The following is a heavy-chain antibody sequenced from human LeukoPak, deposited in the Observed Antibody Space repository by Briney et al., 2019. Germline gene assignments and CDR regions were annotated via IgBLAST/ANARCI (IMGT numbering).Heavy chain of an antibody. V-gene: IGHV1-2*02. Sequence: ASVKVSCKASGYTFTDYYMHWVRQAPGQGLEWMGWINPNSGDTNCAQRFQGRVAMTRDTSISTAYLELSRLRSDDTAMYYCARAAIGGSITGRTVYFQHWGQGTLVTVSS. J-gene: IGHJ1*01. CDR1: GYTFTDYY. CDR2: INPNSGDT. D-gene: IGHD1-20*01. CDR3: ARAAIGGSITGRTVYFQH.